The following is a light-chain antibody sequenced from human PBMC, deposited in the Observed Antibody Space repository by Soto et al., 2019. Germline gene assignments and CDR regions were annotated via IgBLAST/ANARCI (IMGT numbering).Light chain of an antibody. CDR2: DVS. Sequence: QSALTQPASVSGSPGQSITISCTGTSIDVGGYNYVSWYQQHPGKAPKLMIYDVSNRPSGVSNRFSGSKSGNTASLTISGLQAEDEADYYCSSYTSSSTYVVFGGGTKVTVL. J-gene: IGLJ2*01. CDR1: SIDVGGYNY. CDR3: SSYTSSSTYVV. V-gene: IGLV2-14*01.